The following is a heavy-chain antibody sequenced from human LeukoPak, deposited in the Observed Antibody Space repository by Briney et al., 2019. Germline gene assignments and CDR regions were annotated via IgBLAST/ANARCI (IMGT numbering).Heavy chain of an antibody. CDR1: GGSISSYY. Sequence: SETLSLTCTVSGGSISSYYWSWIRRPPGKGLEWIGYIYYSGSTNYNPSLKSRVTISVDTSKNQFSLKLSSVTAADTAVYYCARTPVWGSYRFDYWGQGTLVTVSS. V-gene: IGHV4-59*12. CDR2: IYYSGST. CDR3: ARTPVWGSYRFDY. D-gene: IGHD3-16*02. J-gene: IGHJ4*02.